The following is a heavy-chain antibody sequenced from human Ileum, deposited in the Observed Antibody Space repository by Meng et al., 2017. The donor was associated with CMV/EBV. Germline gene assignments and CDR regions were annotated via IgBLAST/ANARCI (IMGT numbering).Heavy chain of an antibody. CDR1: GFSFSNYE. CDR2: ISSSGSTI. CDR3: AREVAAVYSYYGMDV. V-gene: IGHV3-48*03. J-gene: IGHJ6*02. Sequence: GGSLRLSCEASGFSFSNYEMHWVRQAPAKGLEWVSYISSSGSTIYYADSVKGRFTVSRDNAKNSLYLQMNSLRVEDTAVYYCAREVAAVYSYYGMDVWGQGTTVTVSS. D-gene: IGHD2-15*01.